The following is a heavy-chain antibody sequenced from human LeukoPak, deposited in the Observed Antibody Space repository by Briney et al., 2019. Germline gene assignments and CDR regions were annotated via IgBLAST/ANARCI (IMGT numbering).Heavy chain of an antibody. J-gene: IGHJ4*02. Sequence: ASVKVSCKVSGYTLTELSMHWVRQAPGKGLEWMGWINPNSGGTNYAQKFQGRVTMTRDTSISTAYMELSRLRSDDTAVYYCAREVSITMIASDYWGQGALVTVSS. V-gene: IGHV1-2*02. CDR1: GYTLTELS. D-gene: IGHD3-22*01. CDR3: AREVSITMIASDY. CDR2: INPNSGGT.